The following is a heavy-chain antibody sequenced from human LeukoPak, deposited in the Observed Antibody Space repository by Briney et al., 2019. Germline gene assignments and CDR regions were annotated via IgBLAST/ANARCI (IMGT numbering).Heavy chain of an antibody. D-gene: IGHD3-9*01. CDR1: GFTFSNAW. J-gene: IGHJ4*02. CDR2: IKSKTVGCTI. Sequence: NPGGSLRLSCAASGFTFSNAWMSWVRQAPGKGLEWVGRIKSKTVGCTIHYAAPVKGRFTISRDDSKNTLYLQMNSLKTDDTAVYYCTTENYDILTGYFPFEYWGQGTLVTVSS. V-gene: IGHV3-15*01. CDR3: TTENYDILTGYFPFEY.